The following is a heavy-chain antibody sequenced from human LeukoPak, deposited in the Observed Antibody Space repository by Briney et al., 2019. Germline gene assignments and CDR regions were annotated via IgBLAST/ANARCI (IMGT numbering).Heavy chain of an antibody. Sequence: GASVKVSCKASGYTFTSYDINWVRQATGQGLEWMGWMNPNSGNTGYAQKFQGRVTITRNTSISTAYMELSSLRSEDTAVYYCARGGGRDYSSSWSRRHPPNWFDPWGQGTLVTVSS. CDR2: MNPNSGNT. J-gene: IGHJ5*02. CDR3: ARGGGRDYSSSWSRRHPPNWFDP. CDR1: GYTFTSYD. V-gene: IGHV1-8*03. D-gene: IGHD6-13*01.